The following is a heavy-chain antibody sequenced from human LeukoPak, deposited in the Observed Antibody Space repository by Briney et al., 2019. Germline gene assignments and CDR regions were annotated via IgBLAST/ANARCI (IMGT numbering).Heavy chain of an antibody. CDR2: ISASGGNT. J-gene: IGHJ4*02. Sequence: GGSLRLSCAASGFTLSSYAMSWVRQAPGKGLEWVSVISASGGNTYYADSVKGRFTISRDNSKNTLYLQMNSLRAEDTAVYYCAKENHGIVGATTLIDYWGQGTLVTVSS. CDR1: GFTLSSYA. V-gene: IGHV3-23*01. CDR3: AKENHGIVGATTLIDY. D-gene: IGHD1-26*01.